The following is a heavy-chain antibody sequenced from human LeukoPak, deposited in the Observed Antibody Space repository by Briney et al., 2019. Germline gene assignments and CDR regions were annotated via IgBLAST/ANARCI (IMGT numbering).Heavy chain of an antibody. CDR1: GFTFSSYW. Sequence: GGSLRLSCAASGFTFSSYWMHWVRQAPGKGLVWVSRINSDGSSTSYADSVKGRFTISRDNAKNTLYLQMNSLRAEDTAVYYCARAPGAYSGYHDYWGQGTLATVSS. CDR3: ARAPGAYSGYHDY. CDR2: INSDGSST. D-gene: IGHD5-12*01. J-gene: IGHJ4*02. V-gene: IGHV3-74*01.